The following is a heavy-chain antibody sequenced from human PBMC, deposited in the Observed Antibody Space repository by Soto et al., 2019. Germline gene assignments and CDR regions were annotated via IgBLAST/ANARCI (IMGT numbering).Heavy chain of an antibody. J-gene: IGHJ5*02. D-gene: IGHD3-22*01. V-gene: IGHV4-59*01. Sequence: LSLTCVVSGGSLSSYYWSWIRQPPGKGLEWIGYIYYSGSTNYNPSLKSRVTISVDTSKNQFSLKLSSVTAADTAVYYCARARQYYDSEFDPWGQGTLVTVSS. CDR1: GGSLSSYY. CDR2: IYYSGST. CDR3: ARARQYYDSEFDP.